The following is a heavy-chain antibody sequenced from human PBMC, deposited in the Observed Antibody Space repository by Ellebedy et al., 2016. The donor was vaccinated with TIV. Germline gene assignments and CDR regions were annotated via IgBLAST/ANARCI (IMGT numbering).Heavy chain of an antibody. J-gene: IGHJ2*01. CDR3: ASDGGTPGRDWYFDL. D-gene: IGHD1-1*01. CDR1: GFTFSSYW. V-gene: IGHV3-74*01. Sequence: GESLKISCAASGFTFSSYWMHWVRQAPGKGLVWVSRINTDGSSTNYADSVKGRFPISRDNAKNTLSLQMNNVRVEDTAVYYCASDGGTPGRDWYFDLWGRGTLVTVSS. CDR2: INTDGSST.